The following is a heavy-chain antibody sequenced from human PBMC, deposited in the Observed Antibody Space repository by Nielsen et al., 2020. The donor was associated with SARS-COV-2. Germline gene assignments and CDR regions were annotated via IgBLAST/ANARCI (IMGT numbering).Heavy chain of an antibody. V-gene: IGHV4-34*01. J-gene: IGHJ4*02. D-gene: IGHD6-19*01. CDR1: GGSFSGYD. CDR2: INHSGST. CDR3: ARLRAVANMIYFDY. Sequence: SETLSLTCAVYGGSFSGYDWSWIRQAPGKGLEWIGEINHSGSTKYNPSLKSRVTISVDTSKNQFSLKLSSVTAADTAVYYCARLRAVANMIYFDYWGQGTVVTVSS.